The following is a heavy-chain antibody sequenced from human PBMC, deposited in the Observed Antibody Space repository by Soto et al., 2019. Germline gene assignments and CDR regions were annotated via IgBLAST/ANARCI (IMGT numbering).Heavy chain of an antibody. CDR1: GFTFRNFA. J-gene: IGHJ5*02. Sequence: GRSLRLSCVASGFTFRNFAMSWVRQAPGKGLEWVSSIGGSGDITFYADSVKGRFTISRDNAKNSLYLQMNSLRAEDTAVYYYARHGLFAWGQGTLVTSPQ. CDR2: IGGSGDIT. D-gene: IGHD2-21*01. CDR3: ARHGLFA. V-gene: IGHV3-23*01.